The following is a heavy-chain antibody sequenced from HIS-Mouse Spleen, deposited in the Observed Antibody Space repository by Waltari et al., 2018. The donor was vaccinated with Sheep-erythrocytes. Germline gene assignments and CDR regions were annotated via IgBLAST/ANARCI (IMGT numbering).Heavy chain of an antibody. J-gene: IGHJ3*02. V-gene: IGHV5-51*03. CDR2: ICPGDSDT. D-gene: IGHD3-3*01. CDR3: ARRTYYDFWSGYYTDAFDI. Sequence: EVQLVQSGAEVKKPGESLKISCKGSGYSFTSYWIGWVRQMPGKGLEWMGIICPGDSDTRYNPSFQCQVTISADKSISTAYLQWSSLKASDTAMYYCARRTYYDFWSGYYTDAFDIWGQGTMVTVSS. CDR1: GYSFTSYW.